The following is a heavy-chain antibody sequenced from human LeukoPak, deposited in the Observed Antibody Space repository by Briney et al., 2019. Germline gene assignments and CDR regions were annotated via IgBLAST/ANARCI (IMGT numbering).Heavy chain of an antibody. D-gene: IGHD6-19*01. Sequence: GESLKISCKGSGYSFTSYWINWVRQMPGKGLEWMVRIDPGDSYTNYSPSFQGHVTISADKSISTAYLQWSSLKASDTAMYYCATTTGYSSGERPYYFDYWGQGTLVTVSS. V-gene: IGHV5-10-1*01. CDR2: IDPGDSYT. J-gene: IGHJ4*02. CDR1: GYSFTSYW. CDR3: ATTTGYSSGERPYYFDY.